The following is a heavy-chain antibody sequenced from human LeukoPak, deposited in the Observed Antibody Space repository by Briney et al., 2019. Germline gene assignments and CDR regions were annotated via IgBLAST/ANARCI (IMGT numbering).Heavy chain of an antibody. D-gene: IGHD3-10*01. CDR2: IYTSGSS. J-gene: IGHJ4*02. CDR3: ARMIGYYGSGSPFYFDY. V-gene: IGHV4-4*09. CDR1: GVSISSYY. Sequence: SETLSLTCTVSGVSISSYYWTWIRQPPGKGLEWIGYIYTSGSSNYNPSLKSRVTISVDTSKNQFSLKLSSVTAADTAVYYCARMIGYYGSGSPFYFDYWGQGTLVTVSS.